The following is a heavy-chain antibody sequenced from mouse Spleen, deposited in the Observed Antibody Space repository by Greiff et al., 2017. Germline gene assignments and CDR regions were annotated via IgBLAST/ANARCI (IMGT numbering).Heavy chain of an antibody. CDR2: IYPGSGNT. Sequence: QVQLQQSGAELVRPGASVKLSCKASGYTFTDYYINWVKQRPGQGLEWIARIYPGSGNTYYNEKFKGKATLTAEKSSSTAYMQLSSLTSEDSAVYFCARISYYDYYWYFDVWGAGTTVTVSS. CDR3: ARISYYDYYWYFDV. D-gene: IGHD2-4*01. CDR1: GYTFTDYY. V-gene: IGHV1-76*01. J-gene: IGHJ1*01.